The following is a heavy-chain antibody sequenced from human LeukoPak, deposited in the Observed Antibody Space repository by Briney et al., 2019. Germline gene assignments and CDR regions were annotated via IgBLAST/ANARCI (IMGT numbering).Heavy chain of an antibody. D-gene: IGHD2-15*01. CDR3: AREGYCSGGSCYDPFGY. CDR2: IKQDGSEK. V-gene: IGHV3-7*01. CDR1: GFTFSSYW. J-gene: IGHJ4*02. Sequence: GGSLRLSCAACGFTFSSYWMSWVRQAPGKGLEGVANIKQDGSEKYYVDSVKGRFTISRDNAKNSLYLQMNSLRAEDTAVYYCAREGYCSGGSCYDPFGYWGQGTLVTVSS.